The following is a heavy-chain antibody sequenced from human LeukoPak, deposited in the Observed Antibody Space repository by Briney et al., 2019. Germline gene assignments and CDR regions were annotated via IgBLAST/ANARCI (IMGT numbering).Heavy chain of an antibody. Sequence: GGSLRLSCAGSGFNFSGFAIRWVRQASGKGLEWVGRIRIKANNYATTYAASVRGRFIISRDDSNNMAYLQMNSLETEDSAVYYCVILDWGRGTLATVSS. CDR2: IRIKANNYAT. CDR3: VILD. J-gene: IGHJ4*02. D-gene: IGHD3-10*01. CDR1: GFNFSGFA. V-gene: IGHV3-73*01.